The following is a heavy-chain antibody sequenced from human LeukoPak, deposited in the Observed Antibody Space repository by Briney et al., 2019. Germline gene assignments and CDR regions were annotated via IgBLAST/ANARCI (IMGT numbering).Heavy chain of an antibody. D-gene: IGHD3-10*01. CDR3: AKESGYYGSGSSDY. CDR1: GFTFSDYY. J-gene: IGHJ4*02. Sequence: PGGSLRLSCAVSGFTFSDYYMSWIRQAPGKGLEWVSYISSGGSTLSHADSVKGRFTISRDNAENSLYLQMNSLRAEDTAVYYCAKESGYYGSGSSDYWGQGTLVTVSS. V-gene: IGHV3-11*01. CDR2: ISSGGSTL.